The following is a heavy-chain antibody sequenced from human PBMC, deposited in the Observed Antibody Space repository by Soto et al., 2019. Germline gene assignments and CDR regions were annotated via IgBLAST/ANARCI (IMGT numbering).Heavy chain of an antibody. D-gene: IGHD3-22*01. CDR1: GYSFAGYW. CDR3: ARQIYDSDTGPNFQYYFDS. V-gene: IGHV5-10-1*01. CDR2: IDPSDSQT. Sequence: GESLKISCQGSGYSFAGYWITWVRQKPGKGLEWMGRIDPSDSQTYYSPSFRGHVTISVTKSITTVFLQWSSLRASDTAMYYCARQIYDSDTGPNFQYYFDSWGQGTPVNVSS. J-gene: IGHJ4*02.